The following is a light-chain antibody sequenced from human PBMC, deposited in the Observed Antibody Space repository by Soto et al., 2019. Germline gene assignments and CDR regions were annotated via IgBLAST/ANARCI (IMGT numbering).Light chain of an antibody. Sequence: DIQVTQSPSSHSASVGHRVTITCLASQGIYNYLAWYQQKPGKVPQLLIYTASTLQTGVPSRFSGSGYGTDFTLTISSLQPEDVATYYCQKYEDDPQTFGQGTKVDI. CDR1: QGIYNY. V-gene: IGKV1-27*01. CDR2: TAS. CDR3: QKYEDDPQT. J-gene: IGKJ1*01.